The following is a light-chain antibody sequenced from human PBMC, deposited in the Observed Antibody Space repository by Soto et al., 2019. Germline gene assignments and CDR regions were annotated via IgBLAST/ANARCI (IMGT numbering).Light chain of an antibody. V-gene: IGLV2-14*01. CDR1: NSDVGIYDF. Sequence: QSALTQPASVSGTPGQSITISCTGSNSDVGIYDFVSWYQHHPGRAPQLIVSEVSHRPSGVSNRFSGSKSGNTAALTISGLQSENVADYYCISSTSDDVRYVFGTGTKVTV. CDR2: EVS. J-gene: IGLJ1*01. CDR3: ISSTSDDVRYV.